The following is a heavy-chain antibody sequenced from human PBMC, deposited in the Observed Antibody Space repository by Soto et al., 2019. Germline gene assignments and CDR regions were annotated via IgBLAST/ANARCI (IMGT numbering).Heavy chain of an antibody. V-gene: IGHV1-69*12. Sequence: QVQLVQSGAEVKKPGSSVKVSCKASGGTFSSYAISWVRQAPGQGLEWMGGIIPIFGTANYAQKFQGRVTITAAESTXXAXEXXSSLRSEDTAVYYWARDRYNWNAGPPLDSYSGMDVWGQGTTVTAS. CDR1: GGTFSSYA. D-gene: IGHD1-20*01. CDR2: IIPIFGTA. J-gene: IGHJ6*02. CDR3: ARDRYNWNAGPPLDSYSGMDV.